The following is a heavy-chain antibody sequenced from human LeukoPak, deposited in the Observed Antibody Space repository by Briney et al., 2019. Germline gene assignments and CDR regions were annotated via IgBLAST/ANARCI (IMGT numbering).Heavy chain of an antibody. J-gene: IGHJ6*03. V-gene: IGHV1-2*07. CDR1: GYTFTGHY. D-gene: IGHD4-11*01. CDR3: ARDSITTGYYYYMDV. CDR2: IRPNTGAT. Sequence: ASVKVSCKASGYTFTGHYMHWVRQAPGQGLEWMGWIRPNTGATNYEHKFQGRVAMTRDTSISTAYMELTGLTSDDTAVYYCARDSITTGYYYYMDVWGKGTTVTVS.